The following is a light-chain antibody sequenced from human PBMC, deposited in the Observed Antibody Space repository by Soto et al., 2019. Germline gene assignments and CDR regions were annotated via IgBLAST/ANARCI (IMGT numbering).Light chain of an antibody. CDR3: QHYAFDSQT. CDR2: DVS. Sequence: DIQMTQSPATVSASVGDRVTITCRSSQNINYWLDWYQQRPGSAPTLLIYDVSTLQSGVPSRFSGSHSGTDFTRTISPLQPDDFAPYYFQHYAFDSQTFGQGTKGEVK. CDR1: QNINYW. J-gene: IGKJ1*01. V-gene: IGKV1-5*01.